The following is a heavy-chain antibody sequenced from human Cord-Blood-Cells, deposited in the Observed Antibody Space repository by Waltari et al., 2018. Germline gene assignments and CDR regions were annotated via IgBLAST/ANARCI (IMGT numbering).Heavy chain of an antibody. V-gene: IGHV3-7*01. CDR2: IKQDGSEK. CDR3: ARAPRGYSYGIDY. J-gene: IGHJ4*02. CDR1: GFTFSSDW. D-gene: IGHD5-18*01. Sequence: EVQLVESGGGLVQPGGSLILSCAASGFTFSSDWMSWVRQAPGKGLEWVANIKQDGSEKYYVDSVKGRFTISRDNAKNSLYLQMNSLRAEDTAVYYCARAPRGYSYGIDYWGQGTLVTVSS.